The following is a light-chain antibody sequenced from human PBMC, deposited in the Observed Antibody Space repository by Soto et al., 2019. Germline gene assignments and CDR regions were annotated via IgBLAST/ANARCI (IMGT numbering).Light chain of an antibody. J-gene: IGKJ1*01. V-gene: IGKV1-13*02. CDR3: QQYNTFST. CDR2: DAS. Sequence: ALLLTQSPSSLSASVGDTVTITCRASQGIDSSFAWYQQKPGKAPKLLIFDASTLQSGVPSRFSGSGSGTEFTLTISSLQPDDFATYYCQQYNTFSTFGQGTKVDIK. CDR1: QGIDSS.